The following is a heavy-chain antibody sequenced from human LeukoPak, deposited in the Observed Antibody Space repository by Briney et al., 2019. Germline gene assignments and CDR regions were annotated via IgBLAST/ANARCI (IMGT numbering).Heavy chain of an antibody. CDR3: ARYRRDGYMGEYYFDY. Sequence: SETLSLTCTVSGGSISSYYWSWIRQPPGKGLEWIGYIYYSGSTNYNPSLKSRVTISVDTSKNQFSLKLSSVTAADTAVYCCARYRRDGYMGEYYFDYWGQGTLVTVSS. V-gene: IGHV4-59*08. J-gene: IGHJ4*02. D-gene: IGHD5-24*01. CDR1: GGSISSYY. CDR2: IYYSGST.